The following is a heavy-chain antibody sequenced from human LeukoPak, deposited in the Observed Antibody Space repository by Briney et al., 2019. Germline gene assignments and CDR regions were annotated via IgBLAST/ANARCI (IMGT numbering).Heavy chain of an antibody. V-gene: IGHV4-39*07. D-gene: IGHD3-10*01. J-gene: IGHJ4*02. Sequence: PSETLSLTCTVSGGSISSSSYYWGWIRQPPGKGLEWIGSIYYSGSTYYNPSLKSRVTISVDTSKNQFSLKLSSVTAADTAVYYCARGRVYGSGSYYINYWGQGTLVTVSS. CDR1: GGSISSSSYY. CDR2: IYYSGST. CDR3: ARGRVYGSGSYYINY.